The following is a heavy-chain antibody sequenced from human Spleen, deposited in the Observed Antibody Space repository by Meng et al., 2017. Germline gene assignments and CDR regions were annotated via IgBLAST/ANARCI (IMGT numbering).Heavy chain of an antibody. CDR1: GYNFPDYW. D-gene: IGHD3-22*01. CDR3: ARGRLVDSTGYYYCLDP. CDR2: IDPKSGDT. J-gene: IGHJ5*02. Sequence: ASVKVSCKPSGYNFPDYWLHWVRRAPGQGLEWMGRIDPKSGDTHYAQRFQGRVTMTGDTSISTAYMELSSLRSEDTAVYYCARGRLVDSTGYYYCLDPWGQGTLVTVSS. V-gene: IGHV1-2*06.